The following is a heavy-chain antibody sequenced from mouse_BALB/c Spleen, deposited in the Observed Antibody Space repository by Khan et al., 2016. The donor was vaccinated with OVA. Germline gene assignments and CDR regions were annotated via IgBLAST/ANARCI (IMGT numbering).Heavy chain of an antibody. J-gene: IGHJ1*01. CDR2: IWGDGST. Sequence: QVQLKESGPGLVAPSQSLSITCTVSGYSFTNYGVSWVRQLPGKGLEWLGIIWGDGSTNYHSALISRLSITQDDSRSQVFLKLNSLQTDDTATYYAAKGWTYFGCSFDVWGAGTTVTVSA. CDR3: AKGWTYFGCSFDV. V-gene: IGHV2-3*01. D-gene: IGHD2-10*01. CDR1: GYSFTNYG.